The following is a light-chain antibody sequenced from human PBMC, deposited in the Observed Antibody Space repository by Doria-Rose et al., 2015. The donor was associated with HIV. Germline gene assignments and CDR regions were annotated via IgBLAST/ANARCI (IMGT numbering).Light chain of an antibody. V-gene: IGKV3-20*01. Sequence: DIVLTQSPGTLSLSPGERATLSCRASQSFSSTYFAWYQQKPGQAPSLLIYDGSTRATGIPDRFSASGSGTDFTLTINRLEPEDFALYYCHQYGTSWTFGQGTKVEI. J-gene: IGKJ1*01. CDR1: QSFSSTY. CDR3: HQYGTSWT. CDR2: DGS.